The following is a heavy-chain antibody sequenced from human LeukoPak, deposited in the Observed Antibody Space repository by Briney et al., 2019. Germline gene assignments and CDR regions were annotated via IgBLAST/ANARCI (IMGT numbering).Heavy chain of an antibody. Sequence: GGSLRLSCAVSGFSFSSYAMSWVRQAPGKGLEWVSGISASGATPHYANSVKGRFTISRDNSKNTLYLQMNSLRAEDTAVYYCAKEFTRGYSYGIDYWGQGTLVTVSS. J-gene: IGHJ4*02. CDR2: ISASGATP. D-gene: IGHD5-18*01. V-gene: IGHV3-23*01. CDR1: GFSFSSYA. CDR3: AKEFTRGYSYGIDY.